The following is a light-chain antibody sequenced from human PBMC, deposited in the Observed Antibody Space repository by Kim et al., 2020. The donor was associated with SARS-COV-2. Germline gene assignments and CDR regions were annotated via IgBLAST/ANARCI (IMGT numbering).Light chain of an antibody. CDR2: WAS. V-gene: IGKV4-1*01. CDR1: QSVKNY. CDR3: QQYYSTSSIT. Sequence: SLGERATINCKSSQSVKNYLTWYQQKPGQPPKTLIYWASTRESGVPDRFSGSGSGTDFTLTISSLQAEDVAVYYCQQYYSTSSITFGQGTRLEIK. J-gene: IGKJ5*01.